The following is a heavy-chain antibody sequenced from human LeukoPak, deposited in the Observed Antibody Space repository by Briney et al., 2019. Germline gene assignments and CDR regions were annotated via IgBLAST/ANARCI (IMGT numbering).Heavy chain of an antibody. J-gene: IGHJ4*02. Sequence: GGSLRLSCAASGFTFSSYWMSWVRQAPGKGLEWVANIKQGGSEKYYVDSVKGRFTISRDNAKNSLYLQMNSLRAEDTAVYYCASLGYSYGYLYWGQGTLVTVSS. CDR2: IKQGGSEK. V-gene: IGHV3-7*01. CDR1: GFTFSSYW. CDR3: ASLGYSYGYLY. D-gene: IGHD5-18*01.